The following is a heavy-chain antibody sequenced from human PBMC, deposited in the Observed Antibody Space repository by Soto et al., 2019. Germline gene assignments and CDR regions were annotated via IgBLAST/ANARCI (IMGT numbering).Heavy chain of an antibody. CDR3: ACCMRDNDFPLDCYGMDV. CDR2: IIPIFGRA. CDR1: GGTFSSYA. Sequence: QVQLVQSGAEVKKPGASVTLSCTASGGTFSSYAVSWVLQAPGQVLEWMGGIIPIFGRANYAQKFQSRVTISADESTSRAYMELSSLRSEHTAGYYCACCMRDNDFPLDCYGMDVWGEVTTVTVSS. V-gene: IGHV1-69*01. D-gene: IGHD2-8*01. J-gene: IGHJ6*04.